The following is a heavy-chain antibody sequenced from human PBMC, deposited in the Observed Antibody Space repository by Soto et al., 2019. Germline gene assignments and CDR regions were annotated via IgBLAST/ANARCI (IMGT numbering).Heavy chain of an antibody. Sequence: PSETLSLTCTVSGGSISSYYWSWIRQPPGKGLEWIGYIYYSGSTNYNPSLKSRVTISVDTSKNQFSLKLSSVTAADTAVHYCARDRGVVPAAIGYYYYYGMDVWGQGTTVTVSS. D-gene: IGHD2-2*02. J-gene: IGHJ6*02. CDR2: IYYSGST. V-gene: IGHV4-59*01. CDR3: ARDRGVVPAAIGYYYYYGMDV. CDR1: GGSISSYY.